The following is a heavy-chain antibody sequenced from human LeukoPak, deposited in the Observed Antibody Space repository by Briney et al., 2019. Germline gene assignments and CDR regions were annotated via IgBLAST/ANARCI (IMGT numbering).Heavy chain of an antibody. CDR2: INSDGSST. CDR1: GFTFSSYW. CDR3: ARAVPAMVRGVFDY. Sequence: PGGSLRLSCAASGFTFSSYWMHWVRQAPGKGLVWVSRINSDGSSTSYADSVKGRFTISRDNAKNTLYLQMNSLRAEDTALYYCARAVPAMVRGVFDYWGQGTLVTVSS. D-gene: IGHD3-10*01. V-gene: IGHV3-74*01. J-gene: IGHJ4*02.